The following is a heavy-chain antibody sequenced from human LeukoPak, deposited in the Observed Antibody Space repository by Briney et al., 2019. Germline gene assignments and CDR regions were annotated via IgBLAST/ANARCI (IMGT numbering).Heavy chain of an antibody. J-gene: IGHJ4*02. CDR2: IYCSGST. D-gene: IGHD3-22*01. Sequence: SETLSLTCTVSGCSISSGGYYWSWIRQHPGKGLEWIGYIYCSGSTYYNPSLKSRVTISVDTSKNQFSLKLSSVTAADTAVYYCARGLPNYYDSSGYQGYFDYWGQGTLVTVSS. CDR3: ARGLPNYYDSSGYQGYFDY. CDR1: GCSISSGGYY. V-gene: IGHV4-31*03.